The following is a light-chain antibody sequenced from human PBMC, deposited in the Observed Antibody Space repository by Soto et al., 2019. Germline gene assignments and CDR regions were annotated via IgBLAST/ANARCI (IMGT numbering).Light chain of an antibody. J-gene: IGLJ1*01. V-gene: IGLV2-14*01. Sequence: QSALTQPASVSGSPGQSITISCTGSSSDVGGYNYVSWYQQYPGKAPKLMIYAVTNRPSGVSNRFSGSKSGNTASLTIFGLQPEDEADYYCSSYTSRSTYVFGTGTKLTVL. CDR1: SSDVGGYNY. CDR3: SSYTSRSTYV. CDR2: AVT.